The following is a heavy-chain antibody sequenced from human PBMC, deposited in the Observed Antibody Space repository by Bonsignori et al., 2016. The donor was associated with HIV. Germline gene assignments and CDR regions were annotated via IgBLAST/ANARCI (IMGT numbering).Heavy chain of an antibody. CDR2: ISWNSGSI. CDR3: AKENRLEGYFDY. J-gene: IGHJ4*02. Sequence: GGSLRLSCAASGFTFDDYAMHWVRQAPGKGLEWVSGISWNSGSIGYADSVKGRFTISRDNAKNSLYLQMNSLRAEDTALYYCAKENRLEGYFDYWGQGTLVTVSS. D-gene: IGHD6-19*01. V-gene: IGHV3-9*01. CDR1: GFTFDDYA.